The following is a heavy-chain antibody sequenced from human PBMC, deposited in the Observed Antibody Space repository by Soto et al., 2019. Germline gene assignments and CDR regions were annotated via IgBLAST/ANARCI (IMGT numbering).Heavy chain of an antibody. CDR1: GGSFSGYY. Sequence: LSLTCAVYGGSFSGYYWSWIRQPPGKGLEWIGEINHSGSTNYNPSLKSRVTISVDTSKNQFSLKLSSVTAADTAVYYCARVLRFGSYDGWFDPWGQGTLVTVSS. CDR3: ARVLRFGSYDGWFDP. CDR2: INHSGST. V-gene: IGHV4-34*01. D-gene: IGHD3-10*01. J-gene: IGHJ5*02.